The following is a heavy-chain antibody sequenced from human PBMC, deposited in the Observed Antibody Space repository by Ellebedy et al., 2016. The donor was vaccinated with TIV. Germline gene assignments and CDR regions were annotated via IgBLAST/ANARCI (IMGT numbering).Heavy chain of an antibody. CDR2: MSSTGSSI. J-gene: IGHJ3*02. D-gene: IGHD1-20*01. V-gene: IGHV3-11*01. Sequence: GESLKISXATSGFTFSDYYMSWIRQAPGKGLEWVSYMSSTGSSIYYADSVKGRFTISRDNAKSSLYLHMNSLRADDTAVYYCARQPITGADDAFDIWGQGTTVTVSS. CDR3: ARQPITGADDAFDI. CDR1: GFTFSDYY.